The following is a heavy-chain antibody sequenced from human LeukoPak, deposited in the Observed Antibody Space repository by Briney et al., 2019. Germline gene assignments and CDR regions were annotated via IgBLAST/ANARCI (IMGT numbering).Heavy chain of an antibody. CDR2: IYHSGST. V-gene: IGHV4-30-2*01. J-gene: IGHJ6*02. Sequence: PSETLSPTCTVSGGSISSGGYYWSWIRQPPGKGLEWIGYIYHSGSTYYNPSLKSRVTISVDRSKNQFSLKLSSVTAADTAVYYCASPGVATIHYGMDVWGQGTTVTVSS. CDR3: ASPGVATIHYGMDV. D-gene: IGHD5-12*01. CDR1: GGSISSGGYY.